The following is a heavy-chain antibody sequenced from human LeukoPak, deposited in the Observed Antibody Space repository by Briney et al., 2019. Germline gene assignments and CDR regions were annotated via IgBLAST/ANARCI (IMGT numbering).Heavy chain of an antibody. D-gene: IGHD1-14*01. CDR2: IYYSGST. J-gene: IGHJ3*02. V-gene: IGHV4-59*01. Sequence: PSETQSLTCTVSGGSISSYYWSWIRQPPGKGLEWIGYIYYSGSTNYNPSLKSRVTISVDTSKNQFSLKLSSVTAADTAVYYCARDRKEGAFDIWGQGTMVTVSS. CDR1: GGSISSYY. CDR3: ARDRKEGAFDI.